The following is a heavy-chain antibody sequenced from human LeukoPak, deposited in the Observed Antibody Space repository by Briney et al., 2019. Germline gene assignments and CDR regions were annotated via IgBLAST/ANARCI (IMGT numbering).Heavy chain of an antibody. V-gene: IGHV3-53*01. Sequence: GGSLRLSCAASGFTVSSNYMSWVRQAPGKGLEWVSVIYSGGSTYYADSVKGRFTISRDNSKNTLYLQMNSLRAEDTAVYYCARGSHYGDYGYFDLWGRGTLVTVSS. CDR2: IYSGGST. CDR1: GFTVSSNY. CDR3: ARGSHYGDYGYFDL. J-gene: IGHJ2*01. D-gene: IGHD4-17*01.